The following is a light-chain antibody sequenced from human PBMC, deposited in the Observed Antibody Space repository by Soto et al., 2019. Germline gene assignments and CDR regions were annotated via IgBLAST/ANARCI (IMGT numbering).Light chain of an antibody. J-gene: IGKJ5*01. V-gene: IGKV1-39*01. CDR3: QQSYRTPPIT. CDR2: AAS. Sequence: DIQMTQYRSSLSASLGDRVTSAGRASHSIIIYLNWYQQKPGKAPKLLIYAASSLQSGVPSRFSGSGSGTDFTLTISSLQPEDFATYYCQQSYRTPPITFGQGTRLEIK. CDR1: HSIIIY.